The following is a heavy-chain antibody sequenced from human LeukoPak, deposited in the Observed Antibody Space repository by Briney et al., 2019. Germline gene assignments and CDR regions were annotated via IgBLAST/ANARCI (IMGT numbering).Heavy chain of an antibody. D-gene: IGHD3-10*01. J-gene: IGHJ4*02. V-gene: IGHV4-34*01. CDR2: INHSGST. Sequence: SETLSLTCAVYGGSFSGYYWSWIRQPPGKGLERIGEINHSGSTNYNPSLKSRVTISLDTSKNQFSLKLSSVTAADTAVYYCARGRIRELLLPLRQKPEYYFDYWGQGTLLTLSS. CDR3: ARGRIRELLLPLRQKPEYYFDY. CDR1: GGSFSGYY.